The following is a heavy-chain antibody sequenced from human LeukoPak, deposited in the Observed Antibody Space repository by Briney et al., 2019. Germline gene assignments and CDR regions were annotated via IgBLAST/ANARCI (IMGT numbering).Heavy chain of an antibody. J-gene: IGHJ4*02. Sequence: SVKVSCKASGGTFSSYAISWVRQAPGQGPEWMGRIIPILGIANYAQKFQGRVTITADKSTSTAYMELSSLRSEDTAVYYCASLSDSGYDDDDYWGQGTLVTVSS. CDR2: IIPILGIA. CDR3: ASLSDSGYDDDDY. CDR1: GGTFSSYA. V-gene: IGHV1-69*04. D-gene: IGHD5-12*01.